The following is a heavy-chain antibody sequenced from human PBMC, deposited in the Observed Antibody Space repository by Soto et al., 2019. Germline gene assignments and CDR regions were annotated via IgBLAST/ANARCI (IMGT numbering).Heavy chain of an antibody. CDR2: INAGNGNT. V-gene: IGHV1-3*01. J-gene: IGHJ5*02. CDR3: ARRFKSAGWLDP. CDR1: GYTFTTYA. Sequence: QVPLVQSGPEVKKPGASVKVSCKASGYTFTTYAIHWGRQAPGQGLEWMGWINAGNGNTEFSERFRGRVTITRDTSASTAHMELTGLTSEATAVYYCARRFKSAGWLDPLGQGTLGTVSS. D-gene: IGHD3-10*01.